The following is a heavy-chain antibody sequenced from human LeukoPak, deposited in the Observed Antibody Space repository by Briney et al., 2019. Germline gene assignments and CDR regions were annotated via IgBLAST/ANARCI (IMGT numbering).Heavy chain of an antibody. CDR2: INHSGST. Sequence: GSLRLSCAASGFTFSSYAMSWIRQPPGKGLEWIGEINHSGSTNYNPSLKSRVTISVGTSKNQFSLKLSSVTAADTAVYYCARGPTSLDGDPFDYWGQGTLVTVSS. CDR3: ARGPTSLDGDPFDY. J-gene: IGHJ4*02. CDR1: GFTFSSYA. V-gene: IGHV4-34*01. D-gene: IGHD4-17*01.